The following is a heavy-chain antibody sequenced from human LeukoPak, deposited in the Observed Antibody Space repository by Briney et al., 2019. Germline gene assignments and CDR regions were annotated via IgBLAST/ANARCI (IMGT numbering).Heavy chain of an antibody. CDR2: IKQDGSEK. CDR3: ARDSGAKYYYGSGSYLY. V-gene: IGHV3-7*01. Sequence: GGSLRLSCEGSGFTFSAYNMNWVRQAPGKGLEWVANIKQDGSEKYYVDSVKGRFTISRDNAKNSLYLQMNSLRAEDTAVYYCARDSGAKYYYGSGSYLYWGQGTLVTVSS. CDR1: GFTFSAYN. J-gene: IGHJ4*02. D-gene: IGHD3-10*01.